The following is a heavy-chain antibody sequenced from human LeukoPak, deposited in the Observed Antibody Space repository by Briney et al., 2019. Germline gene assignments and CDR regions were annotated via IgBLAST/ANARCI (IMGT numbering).Heavy chain of an antibody. D-gene: IGHD2-2*01. CDR3: ARLYRSTISCYLSASYYYMDV. J-gene: IGHJ6*03. V-gene: IGHV3-7*01. CDR2: IKQDGSEK. CDR1: GFTFSSHW. Sequence: PGGSPRLSCAVSGFTFSSHWMSWVRQAPGKGLEWVANIKQDGSEKHYVDSLKGRFTVSRDNAKSTLYLQMNSLRAEDTAVYHCARLYRSTISCYLSASYYYMDVWGKGTTVTVSS.